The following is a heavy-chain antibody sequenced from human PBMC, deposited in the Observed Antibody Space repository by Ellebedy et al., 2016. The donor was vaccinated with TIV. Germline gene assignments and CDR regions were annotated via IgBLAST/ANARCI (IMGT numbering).Heavy chain of an antibody. CDR3: VVGYGWLIDY. V-gene: IGHV4-34*01. D-gene: IGHD5-12*01. Sequence: SETLSLTXAVYGGSFSRYVWTWIRRPPGKGLEWIGEINNSGSANYNPSLKSRLTISLDTSRNQFSLNLHSVTAADTAVYYCVVGYGWLIDYWGRGNLVTVSS. J-gene: IGHJ4*02. CDR2: INNSGSA. CDR1: GGSFSRYV.